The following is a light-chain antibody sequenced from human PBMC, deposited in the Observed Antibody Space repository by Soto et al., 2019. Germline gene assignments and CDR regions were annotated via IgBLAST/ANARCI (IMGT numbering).Light chain of an antibody. CDR3: QQSYNTPYT. V-gene: IGKV1-39*01. Sequence: QFTQSPSSLSASVGDRVTLPFLASQSISSHLNWYQQKPGKAPNLLIYAAFSLHSGVPSRFSGSGSGTDFTLTISSLQPGDFASYYCQQSYNTPYTFGQGTKVDIK. CDR1: QSISSH. CDR2: AAF. J-gene: IGKJ2*01.